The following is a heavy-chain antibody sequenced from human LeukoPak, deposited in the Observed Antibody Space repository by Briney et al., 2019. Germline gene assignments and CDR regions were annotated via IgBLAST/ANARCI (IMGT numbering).Heavy chain of an antibody. Sequence: GASVKVSCKVSGHTLSESMDWVRQAPGKGLEWVGNFVPEHGETRCAQKFRGRVTMTKDTSTETVYMELSSLKSDDTAIYYCTMKLRFLEWLPPGDYWGQGSLVTVSS. V-gene: IGHV1-24*01. CDR3: TMKLRFLEWLPPGDY. CDR2: FVPEHGET. CDR1: GHTLSES. D-gene: IGHD3-3*01. J-gene: IGHJ4*02.